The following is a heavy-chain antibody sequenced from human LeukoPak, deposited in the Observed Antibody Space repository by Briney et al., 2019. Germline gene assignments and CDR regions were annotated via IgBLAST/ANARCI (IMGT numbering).Heavy chain of an antibody. V-gene: IGHV4-39*07. CDR2: IYYSGCT. D-gene: IGHD2-2*01. Sequence: PSETLSLTCTVSGGSISSSSYYWGWIGQPPGKGLEWIGGIYYSGCTYYNASLKSRVTLSVDTSNNHFSLKLSSVTAADTAVYYCARDRIYIVVVPAADNWFDPWGQGTLVTVSS. CDR3: ARDRIYIVVVPAADNWFDP. J-gene: IGHJ5*02. CDR1: GGSISSSSYY.